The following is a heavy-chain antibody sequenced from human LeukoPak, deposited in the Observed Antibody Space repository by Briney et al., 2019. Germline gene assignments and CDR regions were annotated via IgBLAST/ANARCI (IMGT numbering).Heavy chain of an antibody. Sequence: SGGSLRLSCTASGFTFTDYYMSWIRQAPGKGLEWVSYISSSSSYTNYADSVKGRFTISRDNAKNSLYLQMNSLRAEDTAVYYCARFPVDILTGSEYYYYYGMDVWGKGTTVTVSS. CDR1: GFTFTDYY. CDR2: ISSSSSYT. D-gene: IGHD3-9*01. V-gene: IGHV3-11*06. J-gene: IGHJ6*04. CDR3: ARFPVDILTGSEYYYYYGMDV.